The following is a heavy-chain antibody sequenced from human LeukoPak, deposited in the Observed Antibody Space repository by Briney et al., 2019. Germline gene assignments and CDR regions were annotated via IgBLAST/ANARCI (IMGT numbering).Heavy chain of an antibody. J-gene: IGHJ3*02. D-gene: IGHD1-26*01. CDR3: ARPRGGSYPDAFDI. CDR1: GYTFTGYY. CDR2: INPNSGGT. V-gene: IGHV1-2*02. Sequence: ASVKVSCKASGYTFTGYYMHWVRQAPGQGLEWKGWINPNSGGTNYAQKFQGRVTMTRDTSISTAYMELSRLRSDDTAVYYCARPRGGSYPDAFDIWGQGTMVTVSS.